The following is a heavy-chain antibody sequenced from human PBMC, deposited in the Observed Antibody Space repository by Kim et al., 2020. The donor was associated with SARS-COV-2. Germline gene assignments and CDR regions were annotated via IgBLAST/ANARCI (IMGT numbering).Heavy chain of an antibody. D-gene: IGHD5-18*01. J-gene: IGHJ6*02. CDR2: ISAYNGNT. CDR1: GYTFTSYG. Sequence: ASVKVSCKASGYTFTSYGISWVRQAPGQGLEWMGWISAYNGNTNYAQKLQGRVTMTTDTSTSTAYMELRSLRSDDTAVYYCAREVDTAMVYGGYYYYYGMDVWGQGTTVTVSS. CDR3: AREVDTAMVYGGYYYYYGMDV. V-gene: IGHV1-18*01.